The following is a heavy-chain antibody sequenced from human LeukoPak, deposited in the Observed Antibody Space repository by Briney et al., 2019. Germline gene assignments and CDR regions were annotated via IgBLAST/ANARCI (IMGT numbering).Heavy chain of an antibody. CDR1: GYTFTGYY. J-gene: IGHJ4*02. CDR2: INPNSGGT. V-gene: IGHV1-2*02. CDR3: ARDRSVGATIDY. Sequence: ASVKVSCKASGYTFTGYYMHWVRQAPGQGLEWMGWINPNSGGTNYAQKFQGRVTMTRDTSISTAYMELSSLRSDDTAVYYCARDRSVGATIDYWGQGTLVTVSS. D-gene: IGHD1-26*01.